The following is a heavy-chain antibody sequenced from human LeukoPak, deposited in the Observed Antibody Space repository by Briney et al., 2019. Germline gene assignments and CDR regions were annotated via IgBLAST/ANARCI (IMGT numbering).Heavy chain of an antibody. CDR2: INLDGSVR. CDR1: GFTFSGYW. J-gene: IGHJ4*02. D-gene: IGHD3-22*01. CDR3: ATSDDSSGSD. V-gene: IGHV3-7*01. Sequence: GGSLRLSCVASGFTFSGYWMSWVRQAPGKGLEWVANINLDGSVRHYVDSARGRFTISRDNAKNSLYLQMNSLRAEDTALYYCATSDDSSGSDWGQGTLVTVSS.